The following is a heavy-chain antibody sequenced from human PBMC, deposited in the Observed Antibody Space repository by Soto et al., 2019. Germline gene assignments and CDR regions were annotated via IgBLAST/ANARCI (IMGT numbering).Heavy chain of an antibody. Sequence: PGGSLRLSCAASGFTFSNAWMNWVRQAPGKGLEWVGRIKSKTDGGTTDYTAPVKGRFTISRDDSKNTLYLQMNSLKTEDTAVYYCTTAWYYDSSGYYYLGQGTLLTVSS. D-gene: IGHD3-22*01. CDR2: IKSKTDGGTT. CDR1: GFTFSNAW. CDR3: TTAWYYDSSGYYY. J-gene: IGHJ4*01. V-gene: IGHV3-15*07.